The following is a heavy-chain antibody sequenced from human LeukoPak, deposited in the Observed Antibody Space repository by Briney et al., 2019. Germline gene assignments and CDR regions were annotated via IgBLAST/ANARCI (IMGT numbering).Heavy chain of an antibody. V-gene: IGHV1-2*06. CDR3: ARGFHYDFWSGSPDDWFDP. D-gene: IGHD3-3*01. Sequence: ASVKVSCKASGYTFTGYYMHWVRQAPGQGLEWMGRINPNSGGTNYAQKFQGRVTMTRDTSISTAYMELSRLRSDDTAVYYCARGFHYDFWSGSPDDWFDPWGQGTLVTVSS. CDR1: GYTFTGYY. J-gene: IGHJ5*02. CDR2: INPNSGGT.